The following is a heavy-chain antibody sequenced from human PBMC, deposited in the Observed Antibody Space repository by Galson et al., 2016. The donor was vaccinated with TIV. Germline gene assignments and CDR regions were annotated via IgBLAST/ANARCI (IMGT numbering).Heavy chain of an antibody. J-gene: IGHJ4*02. CDR2: LSYDGRMA. V-gene: IGHV3-30*01. D-gene: IGHD2-21*01. CDR1: GFTFSNYP. CDR3: ARDAVIGTPAYFDY. Sequence: SLRLSCAASGFTFSNYPLHWVRQTPGKGLEWVAVLSYDGRMATYADSVKGRFTISRDDSRHTLYLQMNSLRTKDTAIYYCARDAVIGTPAYFDYWGQGTLVTGSS.